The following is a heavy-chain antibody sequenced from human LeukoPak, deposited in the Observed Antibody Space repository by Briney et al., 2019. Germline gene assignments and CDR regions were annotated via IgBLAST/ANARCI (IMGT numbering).Heavy chain of an antibody. CDR3: ARVRGSYYGDY. D-gene: IGHD1-26*01. J-gene: IGHJ4*02. V-gene: IGHV4-39*07. CDR2: IYYSGST. Sequence: SETLSLTCTVSGASISSSSYYWGWIRQPPGKGLEWIGSIYYSGSTYYHPSLKSRVTISVDTSKNQFSLKLSSVTAADTAVYYCARVRGSYYGDYWGQGTLVTVSS. CDR1: GASISSSSYY.